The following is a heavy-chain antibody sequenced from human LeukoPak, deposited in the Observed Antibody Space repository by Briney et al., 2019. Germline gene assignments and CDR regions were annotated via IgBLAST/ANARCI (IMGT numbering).Heavy chain of an antibody. J-gene: IGHJ4*02. D-gene: IGHD6-6*01. CDR2: IRYDGSNK. Sequence: GGSLRLSCAASGITFSSYGMHWVRQAPGKGLEWVAFIRYDGSNKYYADSVKGRFTISRDNSKNTLYLQMNSLRAEDTAVYYCAKDLLAARPSVQYFDYWGQGTLVTVSS. CDR1: GITFSSYG. CDR3: AKDLLAARPSVQYFDY. V-gene: IGHV3-30*02.